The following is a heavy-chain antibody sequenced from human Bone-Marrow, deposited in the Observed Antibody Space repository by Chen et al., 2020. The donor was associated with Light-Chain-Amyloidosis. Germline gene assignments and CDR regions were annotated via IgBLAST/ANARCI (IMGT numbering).Heavy chain of an antibody. CDR2: IKQDGSEK. D-gene: IGHD6-6*01. V-gene: IGHV3-7*01. CDR3: ARDLRKYSSSPAFYFDY. J-gene: IGHJ4*02. Sequence: EVQLVESGGGLVQPGGSLRLSCAASGFTYSTYWMSWVRQAPGKGLEWVANIKQDGSEKYYVDSVKGRFTISRDNAKNSLYLQMNSLRAEDAAVYYCARDLRKYSSSPAFYFDYWGQGTLVTVSS. CDR1: GFTYSTYW.